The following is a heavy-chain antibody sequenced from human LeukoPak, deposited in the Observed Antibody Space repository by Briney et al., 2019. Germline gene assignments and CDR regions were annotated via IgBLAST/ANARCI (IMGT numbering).Heavy chain of an antibody. Sequence: AGSLRLSCAVSGITLSNYGMSWVRQPPGKGLEWVSGISGSGGNTYYADSVKGRFTISRDNSKNTLYLQMNSLRAEDTAVYFCAKRGVVIRVILVGFHKEAYYFDSWGQGALVTVSS. J-gene: IGHJ4*02. CDR3: AKRGVVIRVILVGFHKEAYYFDS. V-gene: IGHV3-23*01. CDR1: GITLSNYG. CDR2: ISGSGGNT. D-gene: IGHD3-22*01.